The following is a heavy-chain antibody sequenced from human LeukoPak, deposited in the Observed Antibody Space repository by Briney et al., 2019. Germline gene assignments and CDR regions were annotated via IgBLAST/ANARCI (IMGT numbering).Heavy chain of an antibody. CDR3: ARVGAALALGAFDI. CDR2: IYYSGST. CDR1: GGSISSYY. J-gene: IGHJ3*02. D-gene: IGHD6-6*01. V-gene: IGHV4-59*12. Sequence: SETLSLTCTVSGGSISSYYWSWIRQPPGKGLEWIGYIYYSGSTNYNPSLKSRVTMSVDTSKNQFSLKLSSVTAADTAVYYCARVGAALALGAFDIWGQGTMVTVSS.